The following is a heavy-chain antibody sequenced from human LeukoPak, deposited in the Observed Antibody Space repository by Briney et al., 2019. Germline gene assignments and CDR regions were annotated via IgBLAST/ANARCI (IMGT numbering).Heavy chain of an antibody. CDR3: AKCPGSANCYTGFDY. V-gene: IGHV3-23*01. CDR2: ISNSGDTT. CDR1: GFTFSSYA. Sequence: GGSLRLSCAASGFTFSSYAMSWVRQAPGKGLEWISGISNSGDTTYDADPVKGRFTISRDNSKNTLYLQMNSLRAEDTAVYYCAKCPGSANCYTGFDYWGQGTLVTVSS. D-gene: IGHD2-2*02. J-gene: IGHJ4*02.